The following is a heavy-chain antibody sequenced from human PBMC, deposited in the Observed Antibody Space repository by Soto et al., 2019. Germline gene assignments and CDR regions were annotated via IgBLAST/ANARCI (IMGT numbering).Heavy chain of an antibody. CDR3: AKEDYSRSSRWCFEL. CDR1: GFTFDDYA. J-gene: IGHJ2*01. Sequence: EVQLVESGGGLVQPGRSLRLSCAASGFTFDDYAMHWVRQAPGKGLEWVSGISWNSDNIGYADSVKGRFTISRDNAKNSLYLQMNSLRVEETALYYCAKEDYSRSSRWCFELWGRGTLVTVSS. V-gene: IGHV3-9*01. D-gene: IGHD6-6*01. CDR2: ISWNSDNI.